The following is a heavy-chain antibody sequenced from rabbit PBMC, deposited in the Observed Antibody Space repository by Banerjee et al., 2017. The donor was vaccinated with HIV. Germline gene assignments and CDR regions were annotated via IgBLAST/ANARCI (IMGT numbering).Heavy chain of an antibody. V-gene: IGHV1S45*01. CDR1: GIDFSNYYY. CDR3: ARVGFGSDWGVYGL. Sequence: QEQLVESGGGLFQPGGSLALTCKASGIDFSNYYYMYWVRQAPGKGLEWIACIDTGSSGSTWYASWVNGRFTISKTSSTTVTLQMTSLTAADTATYFCARVGFGSDWGVYGLWGPGTLVTVS. J-gene: IGHJ6*01. CDR2: IDTGSSGST. D-gene: IGHD4-1*01.